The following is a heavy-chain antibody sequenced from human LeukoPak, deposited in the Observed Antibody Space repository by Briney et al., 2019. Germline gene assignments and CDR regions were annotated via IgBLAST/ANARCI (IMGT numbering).Heavy chain of an antibody. CDR2: IKQDGSEK. D-gene: IGHD6-19*01. V-gene: IGHV3-7*01. CDR3: ARVATVAFNY. CDR1: GFTFSTYG. J-gene: IGHJ4*02. Sequence: PGGSLRLSCAASGFTFSTYGMHWVRQAPGKGLEWVANIKQDGSEKYYVDSVKGRFTISRDNVKNSLYLQMDSLRVEDTAVYYCARVATVAFNYWGQGALVTVSS.